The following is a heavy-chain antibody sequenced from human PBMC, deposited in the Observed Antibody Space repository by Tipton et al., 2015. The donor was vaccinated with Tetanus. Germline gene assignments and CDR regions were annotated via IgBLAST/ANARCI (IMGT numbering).Heavy chain of an antibody. CDR2: ISYDGSNK. J-gene: IGHJ4*02. D-gene: IGHD5-24*01. CDR3: AKLEMATIMDY. CDR1: GFTFSSYG. Sequence: SLRLSCAASGFTFSSYGMHWVRQAPGKGLEWVAVISYDGSNKYYADSVKGRFTISRDNSKNTLYLQMNSLRAEDTAVYYCAKLEMATIMDYWGQGTLVTVSS. V-gene: IGHV3-30*18.